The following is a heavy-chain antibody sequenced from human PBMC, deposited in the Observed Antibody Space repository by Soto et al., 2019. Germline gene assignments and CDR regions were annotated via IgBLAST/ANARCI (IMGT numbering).Heavy chain of an antibody. CDR1: GYTFTSYD. V-gene: IGHV1-8*01. CDR2: MNPNSGNT. D-gene: IGHD6-13*01. J-gene: IGHJ4*02. Sequence: QVQLVQSGAEVKKPGASVKVSCKASGYTFTSYDINWVRQATGQGLEWMGWMNPNSGNTGYAQEFQGRVTLTRNPSISTAYLPPSSLRSDDPAVYYCASARAAPGFDYWGQGTLVTVSS. CDR3: ASARAAPGFDY.